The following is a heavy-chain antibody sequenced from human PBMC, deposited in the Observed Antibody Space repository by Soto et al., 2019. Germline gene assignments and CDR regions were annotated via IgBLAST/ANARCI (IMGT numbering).Heavy chain of an antibody. D-gene: IGHD2-21*02. V-gene: IGHV4-31*03. CDR2: IYYSGST. J-gene: IGHJ2*01. CDR3: ARGSYCGGDCFPYWYFDL. Sequence: QVQLQESGPGLVKPSQTLSLTCTVSGGSISSGGYYWSWIRQHPGKGLERIGYIYYSGSTYYNPYLKSRVTISVDTSKNQFSLKLSSVTAADTAVYYCARGSYCGGDCFPYWYFDLWGRGTLVPVSS. CDR1: GGSISSGGYY.